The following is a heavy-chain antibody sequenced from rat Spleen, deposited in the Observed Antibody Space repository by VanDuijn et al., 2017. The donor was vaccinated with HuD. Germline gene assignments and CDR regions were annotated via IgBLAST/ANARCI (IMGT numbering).Heavy chain of an antibody. D-gene: IGHD1-11*01. Sequence: EVQLVESGDGLVQPGRSMKLSCAASGFTFSDYYMAWVRQAPKKGLEWVASISPGGDNTYYRDSVKGRFTISRDNAKSTLYLQMNSLRSEDTATYYCARLEGSFDYWGQGVMVTVSS. V-gene: IGHV5-25*01. CDR3: ARLEGSFDY. CDR2: ISPGGDNT. J-gene: IGHJ2*01. CDR1: GFTFSDYY.